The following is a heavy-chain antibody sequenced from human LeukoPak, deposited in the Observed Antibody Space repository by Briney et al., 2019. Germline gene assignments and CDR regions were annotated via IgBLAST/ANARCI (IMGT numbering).Heavy chain of an antibody. CDR1: GFTFSSYA. CDR3: ARGTQWELLYFQH. Sequence: PGGSLRLSCAASGFTFSSYAMHWVRQAPGKGLEWVAVISYDGSNKYYADSVKGRFTISRDNAKNSLYLQMNSLRAEDTAVYYCARGTQWELLYFQHWGQGTLVTVSS. V-gene: IGHV3-30-3*01. D-gene: IGHD1-26*01. J-gene: IGHJ1*01. CDR2: ISYDGSNK.